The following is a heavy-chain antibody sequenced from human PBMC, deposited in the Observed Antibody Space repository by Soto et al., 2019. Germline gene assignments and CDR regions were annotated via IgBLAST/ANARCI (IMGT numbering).Heavy chain of an antibody. Sequence: ETLSLTCTVSGGSISSYYWSWIRQPPGKGLEWIGYIYYNGNTNYNPSLKSRVTISVDMSKNQFSLKLNSVTAADSAVYYCARDATAGVWGQGTTVTVSS. CDR3: ARDATAGV. CDR2: IYYNGNT. V-gene: IGHV4-59*01. D-gene: IGHD6-13*01. CDR1: GGSISSYY. J-gene: IGHJ6*02.